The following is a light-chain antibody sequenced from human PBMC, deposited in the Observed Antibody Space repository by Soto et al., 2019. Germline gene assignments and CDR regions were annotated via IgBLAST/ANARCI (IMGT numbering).Light chain of an antibody. CDR2: GAS. V-gene: IGKV3-20*01. CDR1: QSVSSNY. J-gene: IGKJ2*01. CDR3: QQYGSSPYT. Sequence: IVLTQSPGTLSLSPGERATLSCRASQSVSSNYFAWYQQKPGQAARLLIYGASNRATAIADRFSGSGSATDFTLTISRVDPEDFAVYYCQQYGSSPYTFGQGTRLDI.